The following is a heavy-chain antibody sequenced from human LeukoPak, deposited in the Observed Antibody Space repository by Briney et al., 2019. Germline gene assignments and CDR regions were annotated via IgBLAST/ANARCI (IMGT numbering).Heavy chain of an antibody. J-gene: IGHJ3*02. CDR3: ARQGGYSGYDFGDAFDI. CDR1: GGSFSGYY. CDR2: INHSGST. V-gene: IGHV4-34*01. D-gene: IGHD5-12*01. Sequence: SETLSLTCAVYGGSFSGYYWSWIRQPPGKGLEWIGEINHSGSTNYNPSLKSRVTISVDTSKNQFSLKLSSVTAADTAVYYCARQGGYSGYDFGDAFDIWGQGTMVTVSS.